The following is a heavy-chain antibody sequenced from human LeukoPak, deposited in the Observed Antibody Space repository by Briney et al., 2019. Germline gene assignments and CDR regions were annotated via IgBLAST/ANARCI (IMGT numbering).Heavy chain of an antibody. D-gene: IGHD6-13*01. CDR3: AHISSSWPDY. J-gene: IGHJ4*02. Sequence: GGPLRLSCATSGFTLSNYNINWVRQAPGKGLEWVSFISSSSSTIHYADSVKGRFTISRDNSKNTLYLQMNSLRAEDTAVYYCAHISSSWPDYWGQGTLVTVSS. V-gene: IGHV3-48*01. CDR1: GFTLSNYN. CDR2: ISSSSSTI.